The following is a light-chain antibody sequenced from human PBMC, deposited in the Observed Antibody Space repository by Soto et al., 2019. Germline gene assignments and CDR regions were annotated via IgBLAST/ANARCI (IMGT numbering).Light chain of an antibody. V-gene: IGLV2-23*02. CDR3: CSYGGRSTYV. CDR1: SSDVGSYNL. CDR2: EVS. J-gene: IGLJ1*01. Sequence: HSALTQPASVSGSPGQSITISCTGTSSDVGSYNLVSWYQQHPGKAPKLMIYEVSKRPSGVSNRFSGSKSANTASLTISGLQADDEADYYCCSYGGRSTYVFGTGTKVTVL.